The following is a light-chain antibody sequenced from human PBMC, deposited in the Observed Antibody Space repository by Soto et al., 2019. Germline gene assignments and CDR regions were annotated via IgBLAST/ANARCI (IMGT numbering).Light chain of an antibody. V-gene: IGLV1-51*01. CDR2: DNN. CDR1: SSNIGNNY. CDR3: GTWDSSLSALYV. J-gene: IGLJ1*01. Sequence: QSVLTQPPSVSAAPGQKVTISCSGSSSNIGNNYVSWYQQLPGTAPKLLIYDNNKRPSGIPDRFSGSKSGTSATLGITGLQTGDEADYYCGTWDSSLSALYVFGTGTNVTVL.